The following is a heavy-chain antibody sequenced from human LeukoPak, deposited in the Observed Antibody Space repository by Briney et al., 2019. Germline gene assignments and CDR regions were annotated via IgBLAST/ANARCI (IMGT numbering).Heavy chain of an antibody. CDR2: IFRSGST. CDR1: GYSINSGYY. V-gene: IGHV4-38-2*02. Sequence: SETLSLTCTVSGYSINSGYYWGWIRQPPGKGLEWIGSIFRSGSTYYKPSLKSRITISVDTSKNHFSLNLSSVTAADTAVYYCARVRCSGGSCPYYYYYYMDVWGKGTTVTVSS. D-gene: IGHD2-15*01. J-gene: IGHJ6*03. CDR3: ARVRCSGGSCPYYYYYYMDV.